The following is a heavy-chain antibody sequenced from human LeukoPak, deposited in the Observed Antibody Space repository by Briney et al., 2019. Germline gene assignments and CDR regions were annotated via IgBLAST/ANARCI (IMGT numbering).Heavy chain of an antibody. J-gene: IGHJ5*02. V-gene: IGHV4-59*01. Sequence: SETLSLTCTVSGGSISSYYWSWIRQPPGKGLEWIGYIYYSGSTNYNPSLKSRVTISVDTSKNQFSLKLSSVTAADTAVYYCAREYSSSSRYNWFGPWGQGTLVTVSS. CDR1: GGSISSYY. D-gene: IGHD6-6*01. CDR2: IYYSGST. CDR3: AREYSSSSRYNWFGP.